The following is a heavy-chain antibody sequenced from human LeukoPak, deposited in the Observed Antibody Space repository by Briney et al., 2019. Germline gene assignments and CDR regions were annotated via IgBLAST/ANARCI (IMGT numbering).Heavy chain of an antibody. V-gene: IGHV3-15*01. CDR3: AKAVEAATFSSWFPLGY. D-gene: IGHD6-13*01. J-gene: IGHJ4*02. Sequence: GGSLRLSCAASGFNFNNAWMTWVRQAPGKGLEWVGHIKSKVDGGTTDYGAPVKGRFTISRDDSKNTIYLQMNSLRAGDTAVYYCAKAVEAATFSSWFPLGYWGQGTLVTVSS. CDR1: GFNFNNAW. CDR2: IKSKVDGGTT.